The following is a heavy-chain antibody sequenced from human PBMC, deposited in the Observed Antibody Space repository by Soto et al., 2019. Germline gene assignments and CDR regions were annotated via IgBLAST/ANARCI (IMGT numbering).Heavy chain of an antibody. CDR1: GFTFSSYG. J-gene: IGHJ5*02. V-gene: IGHV3-33*01. Sequence: QVQLVESGGGVVQPGRSLRLSCAASGFTFSSYGMHWVRQAPGKGLEWVAVIWYDGSNKYYADSVKGRFTISRDNSKNTLDLQMNSRRAEDAAGYYWARGKGGDCPRTTGFDPWGQGTLVTVSS. D-gene: IGHD3-16*01. CDR2: IWYDGSNK. CDR3: ARGKGGDCPRTTGFDP.